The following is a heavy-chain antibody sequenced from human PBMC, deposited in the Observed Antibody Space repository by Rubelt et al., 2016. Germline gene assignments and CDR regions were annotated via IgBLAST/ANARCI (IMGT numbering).Heavy chain of an antibody. V-gene: IGHV4-61*01. CDR1: GGSISSGSYY. D-gene: IGHD6-19*01. Sequence: QLQLQESGPGLVKPSETLSLTCTVSGGSISSGSYYWGWIRQPPGKGLEWIGYIYYSGSTDYNPSLKGRVTISTDTSKNQFSLKLSSVTAADAAVYYCARVLRSSGWVSGMDVWGQGTTVTVSS. J-gene: IGHJ6*02. CDR3: ARVLRSSGWVSGMDV. CDR2: IYYSGST.